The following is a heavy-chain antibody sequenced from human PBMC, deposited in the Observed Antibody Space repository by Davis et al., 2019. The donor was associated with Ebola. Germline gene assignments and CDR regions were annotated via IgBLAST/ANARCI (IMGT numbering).Heavy chain of an antibody. CDR1: GFTFSSYG. Sequence: GESLKISCAASGFTFSSYGMHWVRQAPGKGLEWVAVISYDGSNKYYADSVKGRFTISRDNSKNTLYLQMNSLRAEDTAVYYCAKGGYCSGGSCYRYWYFDLWGRGTLVTVSS. CDR3: AKGGYCSGGSCYRYWYFDL. J-gene: IGHJ2*01. CDR2: ISYDGSNK. D-gene: IGHD2-15*01. V-gene: IGHV3-30*18.